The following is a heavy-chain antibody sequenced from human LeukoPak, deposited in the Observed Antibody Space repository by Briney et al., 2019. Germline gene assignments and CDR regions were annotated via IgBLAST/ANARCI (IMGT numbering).Heavy chain of an antibody. CDR2: IYPGDSDT. J-gene: IGHJ4*02. Sequence: GESLKISCKGFGYRFTDYWIGWVRQVPGKGLEWMGIIYPGDSDTRYSPSLQGQVTTSADKSISAAYLQWSSLKASDTAIFYCARSSAPGIAVSPFDFWGQGTLVTVSS. CDR1: GYRFTDYW. CDR3: ARSSAPGIAVSPFDF. D-gene: IGHD6-19*01. V-gene: IGHV5-51*01.